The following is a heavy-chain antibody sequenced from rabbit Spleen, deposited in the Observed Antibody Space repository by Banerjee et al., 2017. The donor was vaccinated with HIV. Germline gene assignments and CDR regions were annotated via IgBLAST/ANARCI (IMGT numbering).Heavy chain of an antibody. CDR1: GFYFSDRDV. CDR3: ARWASSDGYFDL. J-gene: IGHJ4*01. V-gene: IGHV1S45*01. D-gene: IGHD1-1*01. Sequence: QEQLEESGGGLVQPEGSLTLTCKASGFYFSDRDVMCWVRQAPGKGLEWIACINTATGKAVYATWAKGRFTISKTSSTTVTLQMTSLTAADTATYFCARWASSDGYFDLWGQGTLVTVS. CDR2: INTATGKA.